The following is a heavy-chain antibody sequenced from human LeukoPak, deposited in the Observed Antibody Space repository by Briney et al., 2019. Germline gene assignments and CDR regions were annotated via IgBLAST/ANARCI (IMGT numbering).Heavy chain of an antibody. CDR1: GVSISSGGYY. D-gene: IGHD2/OR15-2a*01. Sequence: NPTQTLSLTCTVSGVSISSGGYYWSWLRQHPGKGLEWIGYIYYSGSTYYNPSLKSRVTISVDTSKNQFSLKLSSVTAADTAVYYCARAPSHFVFDPWGQGTLVTVSS. V-gene: IGHV4-31*03. CDR2: IYYSGST. J-gene: IGHJ5*02. CDR3: ARAPSHFVFDP.